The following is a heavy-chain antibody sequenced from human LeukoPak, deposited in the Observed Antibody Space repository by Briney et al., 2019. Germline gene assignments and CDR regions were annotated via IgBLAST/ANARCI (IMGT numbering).Heavy chain of an antibody. Sequence: GGSLRLSCAASGFTFSSYSMDWVRHAPGKGLEWVSSISSSGNYIYYADSVKGRFTISRDNAKNSLYLQMSSLRAEETAVYYCASEQRGGAFYTWGQRTMGTVSS. J-gene: IGHJ3*02. D-gene: IGHD3-16*01. V-gene: IGHV3-21*01. CDR1: GFTFSSYS. CDR3: ASEQRGGAFYT. CDR2: ISSSGNYI.